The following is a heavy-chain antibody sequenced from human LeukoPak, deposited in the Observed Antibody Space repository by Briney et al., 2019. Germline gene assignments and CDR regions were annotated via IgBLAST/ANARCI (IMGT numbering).Heavy chain of an antibody. CDR2: IRGTGGTT. V-gene: IGHV3-23*01. J-gene: IGHJ3*01. Sequence: GGSLRLSCAASGFTFSDYALIWVRQAPGKGLEGISAIRGTGGTTYYADSVKGRCTISRDNSRNTVYLQMNSLRAEDTALYFCGKDPNGDYVGAFDFWGPGTMVTVSS. CDR1: GFTFSDYA. CDR3: GKDPNGDYVGAFDF. D-gene: IGHD4-17*01.